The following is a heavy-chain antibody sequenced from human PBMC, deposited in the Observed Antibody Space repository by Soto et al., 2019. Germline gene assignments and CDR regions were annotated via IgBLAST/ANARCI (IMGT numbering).Heavy chain of an antibody. D-gene: IGHD4-17*01. CDR1: GYTFTGYY. J-gene: IGHJ6*03. CDR2: INPNSGGT. CDR3: ARGTTLLYYSYYYMDV. V-gene: IGHV1-2*04. Sequence: ASVKVSCKASGYTFTGYYMHWVRQAPGQGLEWMGWINPNSGGTNYAQKFQGWVTMTRDTSISTAYMELSRLRSDDTAVYYCARGTTLLYYSYYYMDVWGKGTTVTVSS.